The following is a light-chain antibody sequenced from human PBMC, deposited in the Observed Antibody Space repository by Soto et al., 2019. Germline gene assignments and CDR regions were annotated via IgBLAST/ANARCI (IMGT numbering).Light chain of an antibody. CDR2: DAS. CDR3: QQRSNWPPVT. J-gene: IGKJ4*01. Sequence: EIVLTQSPATLSLSPGERATLSCRASQSINRHLAWYRQKPGQAPRLLIYDASNRATGIPARFSGSGSGTDFTLTISSLEPEDFGVYYCQQRSNWPPVTFGGGTKVAIQ. V-gene: IGKV3-11*01. CDR1: QSINRH.